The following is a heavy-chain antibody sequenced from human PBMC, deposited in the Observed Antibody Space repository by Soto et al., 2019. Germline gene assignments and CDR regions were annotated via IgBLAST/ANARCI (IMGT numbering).Heavy chain of an antibody. J-gene: IGHJ4*02. CDR3: ARIRYTSSSTYFDY. D-gene: IGHD6-6*01. V-gene: IGHV2-70*11. Sequence: SGPTLVNPTQILTLTCTFSGFSLTTRGMCVSWVRQPPGKALEWLARIDWDGDKYYRTSLKTRLTISKDTSKNQVVLTVTNMDPVDTATYYCARIRYTSSSTYFDYWGQGTLVTVS. CDR2: IDWDGDK. CDR1: GFSLTTRGMC.